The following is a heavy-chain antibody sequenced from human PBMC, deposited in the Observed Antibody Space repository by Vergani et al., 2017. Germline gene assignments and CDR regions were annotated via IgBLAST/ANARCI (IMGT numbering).Heavy chain of an antibody. D-gene: IGHD3-3*01. CDR1: GFTFSDYY. V-gene: IGHV3-30-3*01. CDR2: ISYDGSNK. Sequence: QVQLVEYGGGLVKPGGSLRLSCAASGFTFSDYYMSWIRQAPGKGLEWVAVISYDGSNKYYADSVKGRFTISRDNSKNTLYLQMNSLRAEDTAVYYCARDLSGFWSGFDYWGPGTVVLVSS. CDR3: ARDLSGFWSGFDY. J-gene: IGHJ4*02.